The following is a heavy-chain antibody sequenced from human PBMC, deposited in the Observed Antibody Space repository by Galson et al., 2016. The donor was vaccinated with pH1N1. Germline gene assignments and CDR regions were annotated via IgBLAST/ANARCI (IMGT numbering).Heavy chain of an antibody. J-gene: IGHJ3*02. CDR2: LGTYNGRK. CDR3: RRGVDAFDM. Sequence: SVKVSCKASGYKYTNYAISWVRQAPGQGLEWMGWLGTYNGRKTCAQKFQGRITMTTDTSMRTAYMEMMSLRFEDTAVSFCRRGVDAFDMGGQGTLVTVS. V-gene: IGHV1-18*01. CDR1: GYKYTNYA.